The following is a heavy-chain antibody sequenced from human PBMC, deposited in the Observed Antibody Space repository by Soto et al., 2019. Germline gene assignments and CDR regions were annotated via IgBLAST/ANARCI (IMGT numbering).Heavy chain of an antibody. D-gene: IGHD6-19*01. CDR2: INPSGGST. CDR3: ASGFSGGWAFDY. Sequence: QVQLVQSGAEVKKPGASVKVSCKASGYTFTNYYMHWVRQAPGQGLEWMGIINPSGGSTSYAQKFQGRVTMTRDTSTNTVYMELSSLRSEDTAVYYCASGFSGGWAFDYWGQGTLVTVSS. CDR1: GYTFTNYY. J-gene: IGHJ4*02. V-gene: IGHV1-46*01.